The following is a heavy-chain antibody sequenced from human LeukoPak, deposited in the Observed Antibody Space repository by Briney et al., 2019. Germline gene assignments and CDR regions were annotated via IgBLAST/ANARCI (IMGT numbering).Heavy chain of an antibody. V-gene: IGHV3-9*01. CDR1: GFIFDDYA. D-gene: IGHD6-13*01. CDR3: AKDIGGGVSYSNAPDY. CDR2: ISWNGERI. J-gene: IGHJ4*02. Sequence: GGSLRLSCAASGFIFDDYAMHWVRQAPGKGLEWVSGISWNGERIGYADSVKGRFTISRDNAKKSLYLQMNSLRAEDTALYFCAKDIGGGVSYSNAPDYWGQGTLVTVSS.